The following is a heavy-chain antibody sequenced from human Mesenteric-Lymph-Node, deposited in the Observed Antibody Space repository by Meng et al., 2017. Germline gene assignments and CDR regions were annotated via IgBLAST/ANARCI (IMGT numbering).Heavy chain of an antibody. Sequence: SETLSLTCTVSGGSITSTFYYWGWIRQPPGKGLEWIGNIYYTGSTYYNPSLKSRVTISVDTSKNQFSLKLTSVTAADTAVYYCARMGRGAAAGVDYWGQGNRVTGYS. J-gene: IGHJ4*02. V-gene: IGHV4-39*07. CDR3: ARMGRGAAAGVDY. CDR2: IYYTGST. D-gene: IGHD6-13*01. CDR1: GGSITSTFYY.